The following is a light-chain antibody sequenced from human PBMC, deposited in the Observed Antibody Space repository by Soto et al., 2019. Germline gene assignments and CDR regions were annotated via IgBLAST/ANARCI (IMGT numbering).Light chain of an antibody. CDR1: QTVSRY. CDR3: QQTYSNLWT. Sequence: DIQLTQSPSSLSESVGDTVTITCRASQTVSRYLNWYQQKSGTAPKLLIYAASTLHTGVPSRFSGRGSGTDFTLTINNLQREDFADYFCQQTYSNLWTFGQGTKVEIK. V-gene: IGKV1-39*01. CDR2: AAS. J-gene: IGKJ1*01.